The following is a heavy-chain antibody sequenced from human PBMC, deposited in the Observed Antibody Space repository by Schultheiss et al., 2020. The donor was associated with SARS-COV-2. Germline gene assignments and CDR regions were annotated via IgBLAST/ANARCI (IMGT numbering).Heavy chain of an antibody. CDR1: GYSISSGYY. CDR2: IYYSGST. Sequence: SETLSLTCTVSGYSISSGYYWGWIRQPPGKGLEWIGSIYYSGSTYYNPSLKSRVTISVDTSKNQFSLKLSSVTAADTAVYYCRATDAFDIWGQGTMVTVSS. J-gene: IGHJ3*02. CDR3: RATDAFDI. V-gene: IGHV4-38-2*02.